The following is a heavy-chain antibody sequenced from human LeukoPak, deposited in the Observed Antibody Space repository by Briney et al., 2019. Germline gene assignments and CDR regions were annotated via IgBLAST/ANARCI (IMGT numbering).Heavy chain of an antibody. CDR1: GFTFSIYS. V-gene: IGHV3-48*04. D-gene: IGHD3-3*01. CDR3: ARNYDFWSGVYYFDY. Sequence: GGSLRLSCAASGFTFSIYSMNWVRQAPGKGLEWVSYISSSGSAIYYADSVKGRFTISRDNAKNSLYLQMNSLRAEDTAVYYCARNYDFWSGVYYFDYWGQGTLVTVSS. CDR2: ISSSGSAI. J-gene: IGHJ4*02.